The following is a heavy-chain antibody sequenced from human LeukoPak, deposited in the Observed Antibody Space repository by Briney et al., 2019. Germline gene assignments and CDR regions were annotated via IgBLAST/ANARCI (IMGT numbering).Heavy chain of an antibody. CDR1: GGSISSYY. Sequence: TTSETLSLTCTVSGGSISSYYWSWIRQPPGKGLEWIGYIYYSGSTNYNPSLKSRVTISVDTSKNQFSLKLSSVTAADTAVYYCARRRAHNWFDPWGQGTLVTVSP. CDR2: IYYSGST. J-gene: IGHJ5*02. CDR3: ARRRAHNWFDP. V-gene: IGHV4-59*01.